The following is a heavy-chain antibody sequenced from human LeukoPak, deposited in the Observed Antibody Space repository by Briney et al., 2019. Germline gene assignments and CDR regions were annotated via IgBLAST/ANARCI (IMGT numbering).Heavy chain of an antibody. D-gene: IGHD6-13*01. V-gene: IGHV4-59*01. J-gene: IGHJ3*02. CDR1: GGSISSYY. CDR3: AREPYSSRDDAFDI. CDR2: IYYSGGT. Sequence: SETLSLTCTVSGGSISSYYWSWIRQPPGKGLEWIGYIYYSGGTNYNPSLKSRVTISVDTSKNQFSLKLSSVTAADTAVYYCAREPYSSRDDAFDIWGQGTMVSVSS.